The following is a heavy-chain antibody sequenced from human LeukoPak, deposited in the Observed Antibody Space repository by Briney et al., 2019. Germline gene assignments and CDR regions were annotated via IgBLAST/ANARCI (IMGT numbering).Heavy chain of an antibody. V-gene: IGHV3-30*03. D-gene: IGHD3-22*01. J-gene: IGHJ4*02. Sequence: GGSLRLSCAASGFTFDDYGMSWVRQAPGKGLEWVAVISYDGSNKYYADSVKGRFTISRDNSKNTLYLQMNSLRAEDTAVYYCARASEDSRGHYQGFDSWGQGTLVTVSS. CDR1: GFTFDDYG. CDR2: ISYDGSNK. CDR3: ARASEDSRGHYQGFDS.